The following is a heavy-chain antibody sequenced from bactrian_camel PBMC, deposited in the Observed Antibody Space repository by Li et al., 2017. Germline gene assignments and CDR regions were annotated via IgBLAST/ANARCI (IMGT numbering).Heavy chain of an antibody. CDR3: TAVSGY. CDR1: EFAYSTYV. CDR2: IDSDGRA. Sequence: HVQLVESGGGSVQSGGSLRLSCTTSEFAYSTYVLGWFRQAPGKEREGIADIDSDGRAKYADSAKGRFTISQDGDKNTLYLQMNSLKPEDTAVYYCTAVSGYWGQGTQVTVS. V-gene: IGHV3S9*01. D-gene: IGHD3*01. J-gene: IGHJ6*01.